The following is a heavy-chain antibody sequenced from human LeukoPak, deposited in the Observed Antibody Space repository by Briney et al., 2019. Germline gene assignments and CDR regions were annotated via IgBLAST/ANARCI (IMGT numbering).Heavy chain of an antibody. Sequence: SETLSLTCTVSGGSISSHYWSWIRQPPGKGLEWIGYIYHRGSTYYNPSLKSRVTISVDRSKNQFSLKLSSVTAADTAVYYCARGARDSSGYYVDYWGQGTLVTVSS. CDR1: GGSISSHY. D-gene: IGHD3-22*01. J-gene: IGHJ4*02. CDR2: IYHRGST. CDR3: ARGARDSSGYYVDY. V-gene: IGHV4-59*11.